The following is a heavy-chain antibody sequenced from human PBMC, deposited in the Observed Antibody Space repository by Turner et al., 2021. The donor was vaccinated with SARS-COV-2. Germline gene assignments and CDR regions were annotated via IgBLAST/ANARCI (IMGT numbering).Heavy chain of an antibody. Sequence: EVQLVESGGGLVQPGGSLRLSCPASGFTLSTYSMSWVRQAPGKGPEWVSYISGTTTTIYYADSVKGRFTISRDNAKNSLYLQMNNLRAEDTAMYYCAREHYDFWSGYFYWGQGTLVTVSS. CDR3: AREHYDFWSGYFY. J-gene: IGHJ4*02. D-gene: IGHD3-3*01. V-gene: IGHV3-48*01. CDR1: GFTLSTYS. CDR2: ISGTTTTI.